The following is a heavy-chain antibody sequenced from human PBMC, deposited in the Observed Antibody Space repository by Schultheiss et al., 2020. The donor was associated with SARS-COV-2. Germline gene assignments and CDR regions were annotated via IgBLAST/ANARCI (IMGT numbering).Heavy chain of an antibody. V-gene: IGHV3-30*07. J-gene: IGHJ4*02. Sequence: GGSLRLSCAASGFTFSSYAVHWVRQAPGKGLEWVAVISYDGSKKYYADSVKGRFTISRDNSKNTLYLQMNSLRAEDTAVYYCARERGGNDEFDYWGQGTLVTVSS. CDR1: GFTFSSYA. CDR3: ARERGGNDEFDY. D-gene: IGHD1-1*01. CDR2: ISYDGSKK.